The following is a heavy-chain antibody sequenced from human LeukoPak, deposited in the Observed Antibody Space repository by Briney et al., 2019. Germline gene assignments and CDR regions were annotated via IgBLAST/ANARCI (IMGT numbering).Heavy chain of an antibody. CDR1: GYTFTSYY. V-gene: IGHV1-46*01. Sequence: ASVKVSCKASGYTFTSYYMHWVRQAPGQGLEWMGIINPSGGSTSYAQKFQGRVTMTRDTSTSTVYMELSSLRSEDTAVYYSARGHCSGGSCYPNWFDPWGQGTLVTVSS. CDR2: INPSGGST. J-gene: IGHJ5*02. D-gene: IGHD2-15*01. CDR3: ARGHCSGGSCYPNWFDP.